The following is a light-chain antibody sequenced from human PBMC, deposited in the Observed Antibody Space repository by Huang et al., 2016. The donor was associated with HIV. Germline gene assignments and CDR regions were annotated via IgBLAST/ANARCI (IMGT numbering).Light chain of an antibody. Sequence: DIQMNQSPSTLSASVGYRVTITCRASQGISSWLAGYLQQPGKVPKLLIYKSASLESGVPSRFCRRGSGTAFTLTISSLQPDDFATYYFQQYNSYSRTFGQGTKVEIK. V-gene: IGKV1-5*03. J-gene: IGKJ1*01. CDR3: QQYNSYSRT. CDR1: QGISSW. CDR2: KSA.